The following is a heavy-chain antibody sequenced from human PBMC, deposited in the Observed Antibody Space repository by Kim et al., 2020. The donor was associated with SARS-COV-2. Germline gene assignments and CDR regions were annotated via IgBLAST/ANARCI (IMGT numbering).Heavy chain of an antibody. CDR1: GFTFDDYA. Sequence: GGSLRLSCAASGFTFDDYAMHWVRQAPGKGLEWVSGISWNSGSIGYADSVKGRFTISRDNAKNSLYLQMNSLRAEDTALYYCAKEVWFGELTVPWGMDVWGQGTTVTVSS. V-gene: IGHV3-9*01. J-gene: IGHJ6*02. D-gene: IGHD3-10*01. CDR2: ISWNSGSI. CDR3: AKEVWFGELTVPWGMDV.